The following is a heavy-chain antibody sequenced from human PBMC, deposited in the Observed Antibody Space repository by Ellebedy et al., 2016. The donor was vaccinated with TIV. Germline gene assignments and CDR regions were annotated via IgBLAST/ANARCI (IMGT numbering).Heavy chain of an antibody. D-gene: IGHD1-26*01. CDR1: GFTFSLYA. V-gene: IGHV3-23*05. CDR2: IGGLDTAT. J-gene: IGHJ4*02. Sequence: GGSLRLXXAATGFTFSLYAMTWVRQAPGKGLEWISAIGGLDTATYYADSVKGRFTISRDNSKDTLYLQMNSLRAEDTAVYYCARRGRGAVGFDYWGQGTLVTVSS. CDR3: ARRGRGAVGFDY.